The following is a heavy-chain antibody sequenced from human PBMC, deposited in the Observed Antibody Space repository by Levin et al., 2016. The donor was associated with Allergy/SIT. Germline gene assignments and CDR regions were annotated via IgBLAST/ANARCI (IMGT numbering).Heavy chain of an antibody. D-gene: IGHD1-20*01. Sequence: SETLSLTCTVSGGSISSYYWSWIRQPPGKGLEWIGYIYYSGSTNYNPSLKSRVTISVDTSKNEISLKLSSVTAADKAVYYCARGPYNWISLDIWGQGTMVTVSS. CDR1: GGSISSYY. J-gene: IGHJ3*02. CDR2: IYYSGST. CDR3: ARGPYNWISLDI. V-gene: IGHV4-59*12.